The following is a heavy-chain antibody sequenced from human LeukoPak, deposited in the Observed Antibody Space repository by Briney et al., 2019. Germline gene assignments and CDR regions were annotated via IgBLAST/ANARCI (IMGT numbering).Heavy chain of an antibody. CDR2: ISYDGSNK. CDR3: AKDTSRRDGYNPSDFDY. Sequence: GGSLRLSCAASGFTFSSYGMHWVRQAPGKGLERVAVISYDGSNKYYADSVKGRFTISRDNSKNPLYLQMNSLRAEDTAVYYCAKDTSRRDGYNPSDFDYWGQGTLVTVSS. CDR1: GFTFSSYG. J-gene: IGHJ4*02. D-gene: IGHD5-24*01. V-gene: IGHV3-30*18.